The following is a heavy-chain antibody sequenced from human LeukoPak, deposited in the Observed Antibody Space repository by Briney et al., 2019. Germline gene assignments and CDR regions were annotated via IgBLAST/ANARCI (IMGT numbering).Heavy chain of an antibody. CDR2: IYYTVST. CDR1: GVPISNYY. Sequence: PSETLSLTCSVSGVPISNYYWSWIRQPPGKGLKWIGYIYYTVSTYYNPSLKSRVTMSVDTSKNQFSLKLSSVTAADTAVYYCARDQAIDAFDIWGQGTMVTVSS. CDR3: ARDQAIDAFDI. V-gene: IGHV4-59*01. D-gene: IGHD2-2*02. J-gene: IGHJ3*02.